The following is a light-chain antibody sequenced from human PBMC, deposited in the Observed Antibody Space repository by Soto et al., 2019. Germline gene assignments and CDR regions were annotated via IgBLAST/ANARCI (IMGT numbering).Light chain of an antibody. CDR2: DNN. Sequence: QSVLTQPPSVSAAPGQKVTISCSGSSSNIGNNYVSWYQQLPGTAPKLLIYDNNKRPSGIPDRFSGSKSGTSATLGITGLQTGDEADYYCGTWYSSLGWVFGGGTKLTVL. CDR1: SSNIGNNY. CDR3: GTWYSSLGWV. J-gene: IGLJ3*02. V-gene: IGLV1-51*01.